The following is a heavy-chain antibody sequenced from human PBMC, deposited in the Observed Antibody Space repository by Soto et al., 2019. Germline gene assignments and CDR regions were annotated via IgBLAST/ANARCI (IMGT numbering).Heavy chain of an antibody. D-gene: IGHD6-13*01. J-gene: IGHJ6*02. CDR3: ARIRQAAAGYYYGMDV. CDR2: IDWDDDK. Sequence: SGPTLVNPTHTLTLTCTFSGFSLSTSGMRVSWIRQPPGKALEWLALIDWDDDKYYSTSLKTRLTISKDTSKNQVVLTMTNMDPVDTATYYCARIRQAAAGYYYGMDVWGQGTTVTVSS. V-gene: IGHV2-70*01. CDR1: GFSLSTSGMR.